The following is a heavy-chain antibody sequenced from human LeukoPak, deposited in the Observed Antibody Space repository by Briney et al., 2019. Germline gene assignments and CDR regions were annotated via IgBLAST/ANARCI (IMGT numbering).Heavy chain of an antibody. J-gene: IGHJ4*02. Sequence: GGSQRLSCAASGFTFSSYWMSWVRQAPGKGLEWVANIKQDGSEKYYVDSVKGRFTISRDNAKNSLYLQMNSLRAEDTAVYYCARIAAAGPFDYWGQGTLVTVSS. CDR3: ARIAAAGPFDY. CDR1: GFTFSSYW. CDR2: IKQDGSEK. D-gene: IGHD6-13*01. V-gene: IGHV3-7*01.